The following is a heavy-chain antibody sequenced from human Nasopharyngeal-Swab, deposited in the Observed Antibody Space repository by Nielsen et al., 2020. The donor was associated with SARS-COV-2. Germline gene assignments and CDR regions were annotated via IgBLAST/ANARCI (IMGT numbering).Heavy chain of an antibody. CDR1: GFTFSSYG. J-gene: IGHJ4*02. Sequence: GESLKISCVVSGFTFSSYGMTWVRQAPGKGLEWVAAIVGSGDISGSGGNTYYADSVKGRFTISRDNSKNTLSLQMNSLRAEDTAVYYCAKDLRGPYFFWGQGTLVTVSS. CDR3: AKDLRGPYFF. V-gene: IGHV3-23*01. D-gene: IGHD2/OR15-2a*01. CDR2: IVGSGDISGSGGNT.